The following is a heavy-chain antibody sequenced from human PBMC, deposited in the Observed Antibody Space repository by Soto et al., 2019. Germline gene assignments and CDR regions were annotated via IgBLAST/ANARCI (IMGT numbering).Heavy chain of an antibody. J-gene: IGHJ4*02. Sequence: NPLETLSLTCTVSGGSISSGGYYWSWIRQHPGKGLEWIGYIYYSGGSYYYNPSLKSRLTISGDTSKNQFSLKLSSVTAADTAVYYCARGGVGATTRGDFDFWGQGTLVTVSS. CDR2: IYYSGGSY. V-gene: IGHV4-31*03. D-gene: IGHD1-26*01. CDR1: GGSISSGGYY. CDR3: ARGGVGATTRGDFDF.